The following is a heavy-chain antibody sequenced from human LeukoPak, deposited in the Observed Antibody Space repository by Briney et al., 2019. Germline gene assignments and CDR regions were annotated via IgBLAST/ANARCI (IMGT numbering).Heavy chain of an antibody. CDR2: INPSSGDT. Sequence: ASVKVSCKASGYTLTGYYMHWVRQAPGQGPEWMGWINPSSGDTNYAQKFQGRVTMTRDTSINTAYMELSSLRSDDTAVYYCARFRTGAYYFDYWGQGTLVTVSS. D-gene: IGHD7-27*01. CDR1: GYTLTGYY. V-gene: IGHV1-2*02. J-gene: IGHJ4*02. CDR3: ARFRTGAYYFDY.